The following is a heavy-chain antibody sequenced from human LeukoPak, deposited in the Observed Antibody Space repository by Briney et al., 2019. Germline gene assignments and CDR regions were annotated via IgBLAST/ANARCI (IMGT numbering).Heavy chain of an antibody. CDR2: INPNSGGT. J-gene: IGHJ3*02. Sequence: GASVKVSCKASGYTFTGYYVHWVRQAPGQGLEWMGWINPNSGGTNYAQKFQGRVTMTRDTSISTAYMELSRLRSDDTAVYYCAREGSGGATISVPDAFDIWGQGTMVTVSS. V-gene: IGHV1-2*02. D-gene: IGHD1-26*01. CDR1: GYTFTGYY. CDR3: AREGSGGATISVPDAFDI.